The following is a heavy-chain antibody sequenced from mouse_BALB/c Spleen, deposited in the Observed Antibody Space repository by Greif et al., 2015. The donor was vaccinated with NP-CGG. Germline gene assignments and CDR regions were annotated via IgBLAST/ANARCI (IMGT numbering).Heavy chain of an antibody. V-gene: IGHV1S137*01. CDR2: ISTYYGDA. CDR3: ARYNYGNYVGYFDV. D-gene: IGHD2-1*01. CDR1: GYTFTDYA. Sequence: QVQLKQSGAELVRPGVSVKISCKGSGYTFTDYAMHWVKQSHAKSLEWIGVISTYYGDASYNQKFKGKATMTVDKSSSTAYMELARLTSEDSAIYYCARYNYGNYVGYFDVWGAGTTVTVSS. J-gene: IGHJ1*01.